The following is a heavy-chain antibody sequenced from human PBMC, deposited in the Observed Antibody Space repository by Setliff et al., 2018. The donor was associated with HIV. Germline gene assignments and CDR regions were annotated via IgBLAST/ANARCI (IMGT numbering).Heavy chain of an antibody. CDR3: ARGQGYNNWFDP. V-gene: IGHV1-2*02. D-gene: IGHD5-12*01. CDR2: ISPNNGDT. CDR1: GYTFTDYF. J-gene: IGHJ5*02. Sequence: GASVKVSCKASGYTFTDYFMHWVRQAPGQGLEWMGWISPNNGDTTIPQRFQGRVTMTSDTSINTAYMELSRLRSDDTAVYYCARGQGYNNWFDPWGQGTLVTVSS.